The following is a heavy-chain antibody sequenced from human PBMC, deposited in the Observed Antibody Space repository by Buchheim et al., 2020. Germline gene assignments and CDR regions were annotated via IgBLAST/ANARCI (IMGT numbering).Heavy chain of an antibody. D-gene: IGHD2-2*02. V-gene: IGHV3-30*18. CDR2: ISYDGSNK. CDR1: GFTFSSYG. Sequence: QVQLVESGGGVVQPGRSLRLSCAASGFTFSSYGMHWVRQAPGKGLEWVAVISYDGSNKYYADSVKGRFTISRDNSKNTLYLQMNSLRAEDTAVYYCAKEPPLYSRTRKRRIVVVPAAIYSYYYYGMDVWGQGTT. CDR3: AKEPPLYSRTRKRRIVVVPAAIYSYYYYGMDV. J-gene: IGHJ6*02.